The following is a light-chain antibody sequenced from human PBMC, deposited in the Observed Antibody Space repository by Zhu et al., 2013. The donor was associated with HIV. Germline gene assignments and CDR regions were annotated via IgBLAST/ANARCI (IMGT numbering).Light chain of an antibody. CDR3: GTWDNSLSVHVL. CDR1: SLRTYS. Sequence: SSELTQDPAVSVALGQTVRITCQGDSLRTYSASWFQQKPGQAPKLVIYARNSRPSGIPGRFSGSKSGTSATLAITGLQTGDEADYYCGTWDNSLSVHVLFGGGTKLTVL. V-gene: IGLV3-19*01. CDR2: ARN. J-gene: IGLJ2*01.